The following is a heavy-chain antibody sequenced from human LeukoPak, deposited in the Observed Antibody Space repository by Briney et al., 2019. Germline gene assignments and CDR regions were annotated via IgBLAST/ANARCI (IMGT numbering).Heavy chain of an antibody. CDR1: GFTFSSYA. Sequence: GGSLRLSCGASGFTFSSYAMSWVRQAPGKGLEWVSGISGSDGYTYYADSVKGRFTISRDNSKNTLYPQMNSLRAEDTAVYYCAKDSPYAYYGSGSYWDYWGQGTLVTVSS. CDR2: ISGSDGYT. CDR3: AKDSPYAYYGSGSYWDY. D-gene: IGHD3-10*01. V-gene: IGHV3-23*01. J-gene: IGHJ4*02.